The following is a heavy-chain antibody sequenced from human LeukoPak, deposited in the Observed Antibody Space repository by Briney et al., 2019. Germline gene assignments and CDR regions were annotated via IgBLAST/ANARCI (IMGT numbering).Heavy chain of an antibody. J-gene: IGHJ4*02. D-gene: IGHD6-19*01. CDR2: ISGSGGST. V-gene: IGHV3-23*01. CDR3: AKAHLKAAAIAVAGRPFDY. Sequence: GGSLRLSCIASGFTFGDHAMSWVRQAPGKGLEWVSTISGSGGSTYYADSVKGRFTISRDNSKNTLYLQMNSLRTEDTAVYYCAKAHLKAAAIAVAGRPFDYWGQGTLVTVSS. CDR1: GFTFGDHA.